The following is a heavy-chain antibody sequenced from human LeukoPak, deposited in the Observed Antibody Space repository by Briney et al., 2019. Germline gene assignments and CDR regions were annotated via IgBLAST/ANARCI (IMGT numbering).Heavy chain of an antibody. CDR1: GFTFSTNA. V-gene: IGHV3-23*01. Sequence: GGSLRLSCGASGFTFSTNAMSWVRQAPGKGLEWVSRISDGGGRTFYAESVKGRFTVSRDNSKNTLYLRMNSLRAEDTAIYYCTKNQILDDSGSWYGFWGQGTLVTVSS. CDR3: TKNQILDDSGSWYGF. J-gene: IGHJ4*02. CDR2: ISDGGGRT. D-gene: IGHD6-13*01.